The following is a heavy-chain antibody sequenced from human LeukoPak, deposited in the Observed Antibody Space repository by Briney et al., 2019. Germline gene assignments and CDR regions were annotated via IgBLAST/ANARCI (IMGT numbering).Heavy chain of an antibody. CDR1: GYTFAGYY. CDR3: ARVGSRTIFGVVQEKGMDV. J-gene: IGHJ6*03. CDR2: IIPIFGTA. V-gene: IGHV1-69*06. D-gene: IGHD3-3*01. Sequence: GASVKVSCKTSGYTFAGYYMHWVRQAPGQGLEWMGRIIPIFGTANYAQKFQGRVTITADKSTSTAYMELSSLRSEDTAVYYCARVGSRTIFGVVQEKGMDVWGKGTTVTVSS.